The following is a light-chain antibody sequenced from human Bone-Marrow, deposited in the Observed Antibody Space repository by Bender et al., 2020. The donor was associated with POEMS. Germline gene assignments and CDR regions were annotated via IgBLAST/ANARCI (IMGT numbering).Light chain of an antibody. V-gene: IGLV2-14*02. CDR2: EVT. Sequence: QSALPQPASVSGSPGQSITISCTGPKVDGGSYDLDSWYQQHPGTAPRLLIYEVTKRPSGVSNRFSGSKSGNTASLTISGLQSEDEADYYCTSYTTSDTWVFGGGTKLTVL. J-gene: IGLJ3*02. CDR3: TSYTTSDTWV. CDR1: KVDGGSYDL.